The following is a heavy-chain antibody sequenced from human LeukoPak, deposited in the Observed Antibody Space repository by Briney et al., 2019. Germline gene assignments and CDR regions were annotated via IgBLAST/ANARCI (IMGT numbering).Heavy chain of an antibody. D-gene: IGHD3-3*01. J-gene: IGHJ6*02. V-gene: IGHV3-15*04. CDR3: TTYDFWSGYYNTMDV. CDR2: IGRKTDGGTT. Sequence: GGSLRLSCAASGFTFSDAWMNWVRQVPGKGLEWVGRIGRKTDGGTTDYAAPVKGRFTISRDDSENTLYLQMNSLKTEDTAVYYCTTYDFWSGYYNTMDVWGQGTTVTASS. CDR1: GFTFSDAW.